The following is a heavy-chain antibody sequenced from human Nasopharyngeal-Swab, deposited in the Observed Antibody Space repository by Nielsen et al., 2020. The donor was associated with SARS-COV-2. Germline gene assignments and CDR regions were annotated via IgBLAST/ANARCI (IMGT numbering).Heavy chain of an antibody. D-gene: IGHD1-26*01. Sequence: GGSLRLSCAASDFTFSSYAMSWVRQAPGKGLEWVSVISVSGDRTYYADSVKGRFIISRDNSKNTLYLQMNSLRAEDTAVYYCARGSGGSDYWGQGTLVTVSS. CDR1: DFTFSSYA. CDR2: ISVSGDRT. J-gene: IGHJ4*02. V-gene: IGHV3-23*01. CDR3: ARGSGGSDY.